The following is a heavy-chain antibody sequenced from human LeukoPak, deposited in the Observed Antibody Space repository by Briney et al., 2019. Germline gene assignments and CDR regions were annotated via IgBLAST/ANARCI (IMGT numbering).Heavy chain of an antibody. J-gene: IGHJ5*02. CDR2: ISGSGGST. CDR1: GFTFSSYA. V-gene: IGHV3-23*01. D-gene: IGHD3-10*01. Sequence: GGSLRLSCAASGFTFSSYAMSWVRQAPGKGLEWVSAISGSGGSTYYADSVKGRFTISRDNAKNSLYLQMNSLRAEDTAVYYCARKGLGAGIWFDPWGQGTRVTVSS. CDR3: ARKGLGAGIWFDP.